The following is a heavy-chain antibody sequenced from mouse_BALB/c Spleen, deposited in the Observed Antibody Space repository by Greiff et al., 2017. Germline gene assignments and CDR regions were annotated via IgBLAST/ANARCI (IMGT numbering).Heavy chain of an antibody. Sequence: QVQLKQSGAELVRPGSSVKISCKASGYAFSSYWMNWVKQRPGQGLQWIGQIYPGDGDTNYNGKFKGKATLTADKSSSTAYMQLSSLTSEDSAVYFCERGDDYGGFAYWGQGTLVTVSA. V-gene: IGHV1-80*01. CDR1: GYAFSSYW. CDR2: IYPGDGDT. J-gene: IGHJ3*01. D-gene: IGHD2-4*01. CDR3: ERGDDYGGFAY.